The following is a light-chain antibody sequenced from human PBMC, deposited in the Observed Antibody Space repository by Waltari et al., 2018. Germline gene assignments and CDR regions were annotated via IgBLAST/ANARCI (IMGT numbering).Light chain of an antibody. Sequence: QSALTQPPSVSGSPGQSVTTPCPGTSSEVGRFNRVSWYQQPPGTAPKLIIYEVTHRPSGVPDRFSGSRSGNTASLTISGLQAEDEADYYCSSFTNSNTWVFGGGTKLTVL. CDR2: EVT. CDR3: SSFTNSNTWV. CDR1: SSEVGRFNR. V-gene: IGLV2-18*02. J-gene: IGLJ3*02.